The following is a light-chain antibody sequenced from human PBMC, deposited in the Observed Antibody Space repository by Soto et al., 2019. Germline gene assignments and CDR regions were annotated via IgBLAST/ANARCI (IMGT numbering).Light chain of an antibody. CDR3: QQYDNLP. V-gene: IGKV1-33*01. J-gene: IGKJ4*01. CDR1: QDISNY. CDR2: DVS. Sequence: DIQMTQSPSSLSASVGDRVTITCQASQDISNYLNWYQQKPGKAPKLLIYDVSNLETVVPSRFSGSGSGTDFTFTISSLQPEDIATYYCQQYDNLPFGGGTKVEIK.